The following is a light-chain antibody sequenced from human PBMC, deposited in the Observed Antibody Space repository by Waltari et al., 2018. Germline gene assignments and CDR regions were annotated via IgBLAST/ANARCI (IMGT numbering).Light chain of an antibody. CDR3: QQYYNAPLT. Sequence: DIVMTQSPDSMAVSLGERATINCKSSQSILYSSSNRNALAWYQQKPGQPPKLLFFWAANRESGAPDRFSVSGSGTDFTLTISSLQTEDVAVYYCQQYYNAPLTFGGGTKVEIK. J-gene: IGKJ4*01. CDR2: WAA. CDR1: QSILYSSSNRNA. V-gene: IGKV4-1*01.